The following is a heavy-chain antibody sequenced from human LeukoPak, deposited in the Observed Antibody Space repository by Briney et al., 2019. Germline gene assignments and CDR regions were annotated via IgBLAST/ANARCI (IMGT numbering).Heavy chain of an antibody. J-gene: IGHJ6*02. CDR2: ISYSGST. V-gene: IGHV4-59*01. Sequence: SETLSLTCTVPGGSISSYYWSWIRQPPGKGLEWIGHISYSGSTNYNPSLKSRVTISADTSKNQFSLNLNSVTAADTAVYYCARYHCSSTSCSPNYYYGMDVWGQGTTVTVSS. CDR3: ARYHCSSTSCSPNYYYGMDV. D-gene: IGHD2-2*01. CDR1: GGSISSYY.